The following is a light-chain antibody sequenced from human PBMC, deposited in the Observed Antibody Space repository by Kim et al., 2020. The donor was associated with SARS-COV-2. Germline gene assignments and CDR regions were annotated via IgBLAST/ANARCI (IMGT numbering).Light chain of an antibody. V-gene: IGKV1-33*01. Sequence: SASVGDRVTITCQASQDISNYLNWYQQKPGKAPKLLIYDASNLETGVPSRFSGSGSGTDFTFTISSLQPEDIATYYCQQYENLPYTFGQGTEMEI. CDR1: QDISNY. CDR2: DAS. CDR3: QQYENLPYT. J-gene: IGKJ2*01.